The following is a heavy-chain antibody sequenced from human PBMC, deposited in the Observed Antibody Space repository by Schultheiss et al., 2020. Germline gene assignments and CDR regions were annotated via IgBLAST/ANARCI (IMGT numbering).Heavy chain of an antibody. CDR3: AKEPYGDYYYYGMDV. V-gene: IGHV1-2*04. D-gene: IGHD4-17*01. J-gene: IGHJ6*02. CDR2: INPNSGGT. Sequence: ASVKVSCKASGYTFTGYYMHWVRQAPGQGLEWMGWINPNSGGTNYAQKFQGWVTMTRDASISTAYMELNSLRSDDTALYYCAKEPYGDYYYYGMDVWGQGTTVTVSS. CDR1: GYTFTGYY.